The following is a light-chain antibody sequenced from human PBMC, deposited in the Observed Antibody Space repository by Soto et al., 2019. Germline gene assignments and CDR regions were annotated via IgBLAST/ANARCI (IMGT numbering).Light chain of an antibody. Sequence: EIVMTQSPATLSLSPGERATLSCRASQSVYSTLAWYQQKPGQAPSLLIYHASTRATGIPSRFIGSRSGTEFTLTISSLQSEDFAVDYCQQYNKWPLTFGGGTKLEIK. CDR2: HAS. V-gene: IGKV3-15*01. J-gene: IGKJ4*01. CDR1: QSVYST. CDR3: QQYNKWPLT.